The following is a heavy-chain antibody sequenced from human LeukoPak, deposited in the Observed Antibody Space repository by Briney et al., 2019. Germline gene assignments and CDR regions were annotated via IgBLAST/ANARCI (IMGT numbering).Heavy chain of an antibody. CDR2: TYHSGST. D-gene: IGHD2-15*01. Sequence: PSETLSLTCAVYGGSFSGCYWSWIRQSPGKGLEWIGETYHSGSTNYNSSLKSRVTISLDTSKNQFSLKLSSVTAADTAVYYCARGRRIVVVLGATRTHRDYYMDVWGKGTTVTASS. V-gene: IGHV4-34*01. CDR3: ARGRRIVVVLGATRTHRDYYMDV. J-gene: IGHJ6*03. CDR1: GGSFSGCY.